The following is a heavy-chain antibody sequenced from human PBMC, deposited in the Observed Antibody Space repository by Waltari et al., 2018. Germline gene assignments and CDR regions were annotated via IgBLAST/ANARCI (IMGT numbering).Heavy chain of an antibody. V-gene: IGHV3-33*06. D-gene: IGHD2-8*02. CDR3: AKDGSASRLVRYYLDS. J-gene: IGHJ4*02. CDR2: IWYDGSYK. CDR1: GVTFSRYA. Sequence: QVQLVESGGGVVQPGRSLRLSCAAAGVTFSRYAMHWVRQAPGKGLEWVAVIWYDGSYKFYADSVKGRFSISRDNPKNTLHLQMDSLRAEDSAIYYCAKDGSASRLVRYYLDSWGPGTLVTVSS.